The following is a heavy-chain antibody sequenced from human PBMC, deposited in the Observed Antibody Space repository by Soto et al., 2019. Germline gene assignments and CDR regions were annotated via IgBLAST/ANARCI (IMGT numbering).Heavy chain of an antibody. Sequence: GGSLRLSCAASGFTFSSYGMHWVRQAPGKGLEWVAVTSYDGSNKYYADSVKGRFTISRDNSKNTLYLQMNSLRAEDTAVYYCAKEDPRYSSSWESLREEPDYWGQGTLVTVSS. CDR3: AKEDPRYSSSWESLREEPDY. CDR2: TSYDGSNK. J-gene: IGHJ4*02. D-gene: IGHD6-13*01. V-gene: IGHV3-30*18. CDR1: GFTFSSYG.